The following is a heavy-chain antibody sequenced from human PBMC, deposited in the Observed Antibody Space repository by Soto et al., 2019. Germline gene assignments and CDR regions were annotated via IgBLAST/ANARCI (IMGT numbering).Heavy chain of an antibody. CDR1: GFTFSTYG. V-gene: IGHV3-30*18. J-gene: IGHJ4*02. Sequence: SLRLSCAASGFTFSTYGMHWVRQAPGKGLEWVAVISYDGSNKYYADSVKGRFTISRDNSKNTLYLQMNHLKAEDTAVYYCAKLYWNPRYFDSWGQGARVTVSS. CDR2: ISYDGSNK. D-gene: IGHD1-1*01. CDR3: AKLYWNPRYFDS.